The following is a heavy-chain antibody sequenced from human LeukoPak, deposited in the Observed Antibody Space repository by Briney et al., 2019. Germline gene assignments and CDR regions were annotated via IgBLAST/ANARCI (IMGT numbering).Heavy chain of an antibody. J-gene: IGHJ5*02. CDR1: GFTFSSYA. Sequence: PGGPLRLSCAASGFTFSSYAMHWVRQAPGKGLEWVSAISGSGGSTYYADSVKGRFTISRDNAKNTLYLQMNSLRAEDTAVYYCARALAVTGTGGFDPWGQGTLVTVSS. D-gene: IGHD6-19*01. CDR2: ISGSGGST. V-gene: IGHV3-23*01. CDR3: ARALAVTGTGGFDP.